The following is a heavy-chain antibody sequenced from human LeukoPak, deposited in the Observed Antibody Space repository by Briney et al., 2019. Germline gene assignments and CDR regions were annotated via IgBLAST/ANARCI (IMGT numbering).Heavy chain of an antibody. CDR3: VREFIIPERAFDI. Sequence: GGSLRLSCAATGFTFSSYSLNWVRQAPGKGLEWVASINSGGKYTFYADSLKGRFTISRDNAKRSLFLQMNSLRAEGTAIYYCVREFIIPERAFDIWGQGTMVTVSS. V-gene: IGHV3-21*01. D-gene: IGHD3-3*01. J-gene: IGHJ3*02. CDR2: INSGGKYT. CDR1: GFTFSSYS.